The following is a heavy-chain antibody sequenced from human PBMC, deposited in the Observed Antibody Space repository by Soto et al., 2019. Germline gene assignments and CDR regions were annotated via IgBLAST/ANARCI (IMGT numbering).Heavy chain of an antibody. CDR1: GCTFSSYS. CDR2: FRSGGDDETT. J-gene: IGHJ4*02. Sequence: EVQLLESGGGLVQPGGSLRLSCAASGCTFSSYSMSWVRQAPGKGLEWVSGFRSGGDDETTYYADAVRGRFTISRDNSKNTLFLQMNSLRAEDTAIYYCAKKVNSGSGSQFFDYWGQGTLVTVSS. CDR3: AKKVNSGSGSQFFDY. D-gene: IGHD3-10*01. V-gene: IGHV3-23*01.